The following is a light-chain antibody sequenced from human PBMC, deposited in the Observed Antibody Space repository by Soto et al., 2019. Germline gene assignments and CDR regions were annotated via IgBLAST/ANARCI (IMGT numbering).Light chain of an antibody. CDR2: GAS. Sequence: EIVLTQSPGTLSLSPGERATLSCRARQSVSSSYLAWYQQKPGQAPRLLIYGASSRATGIPDRFSGSGSGTDFTLTISRLEPEDFAVYYCQQYGSSQTFGPGTKVEIK. V-gene: IGKV3-20*01. CDR1: QSVSSSY. CDR3: QQYGSSQT. J-gene: IGKJ3*01.